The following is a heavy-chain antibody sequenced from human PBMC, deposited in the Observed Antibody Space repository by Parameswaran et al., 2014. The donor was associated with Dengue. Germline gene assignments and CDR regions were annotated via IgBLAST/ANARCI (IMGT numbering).Heavy chain of an antibody. D-gene: IGHD5-18*01. Sequence: VRQDARERGLEWVAGISDDGTNKYYVDSVKGRFTISRDNSNNTLYLQMNSLRGDDTAVYYCARFRGYTPLDYWGQGTLVTVSS. CDR3: ARFRGYTPLDY. J-gene: IGHJ4*02. CDR2: ISDDGTNK. V-gene: IGHV3-30*03.